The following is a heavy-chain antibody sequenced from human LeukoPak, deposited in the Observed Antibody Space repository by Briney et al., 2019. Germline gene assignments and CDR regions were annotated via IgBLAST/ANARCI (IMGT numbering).Heavy chain of an antibody. V-gene: IGHV5-51*01. J-gene: IGHJ4*02. D-gene: IGHD6-13*01. Sequence: GESLKISCKGSGYPFTSYWIGWVRQMPGKGLEWMGIIYPGDSDTRYSPSFQGQVTISADKSISTAYLQWSSLKASDTAMYYCARASAYSSTWYQGVAYWGQGTLVTVSS. CDR2: IYPGDSDT. CDR3: ARASAYSSTWYQGVAY. CDR1: GYPFTSYW.